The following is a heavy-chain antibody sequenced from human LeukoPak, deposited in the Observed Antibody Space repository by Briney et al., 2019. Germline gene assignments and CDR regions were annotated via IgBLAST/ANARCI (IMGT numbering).Heavy chain of an antibody. CDR2: ISSSSSYI. V-gene: IGHV3-21*01. CDR3: ARHYDSSGYFPSDY. CDR1: GFTVSRYS. Sequence: PGGSLRLFRAASGFTVSRYSMNWVRQAPGKGLEWVSSISSSSSYIYYADSVKGRFTISRDNAKNSLYLQMNSLRAEDTAVYYCARHYDSSGYFPSDYWGQGTLVTVSS. J-gene: IGHJ4*02. D-gene: IGHD3-22*01.